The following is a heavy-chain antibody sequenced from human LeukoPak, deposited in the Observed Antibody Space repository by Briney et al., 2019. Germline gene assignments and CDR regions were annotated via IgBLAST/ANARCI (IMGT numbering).Heavy chain of an antibody. CDR2: ISAYNGNT. J-gene: IGHJ6*02. Sequence: GASVKVSCKASGYTFTSYGISWARQAPGQGLEWMGWISAYNGNTNYAQKLQGRVTMTTDTSTSTAYMELRSLRADDTAVYYCARSYPRGYGDYVLVVRGMDVWGQGTTVTVSS. CDR1: GYTFTSYG. D-gene: IGHD4-17*01. V-gene: IGHV1-18*01. CDR3: ARSYPRGYGDYVLVVRGMDV.